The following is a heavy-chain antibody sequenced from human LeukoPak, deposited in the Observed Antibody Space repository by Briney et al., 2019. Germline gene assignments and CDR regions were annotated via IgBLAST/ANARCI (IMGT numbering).Heavy chain of an antibody. Sequence: GGSLRLSCSASGFTFSSYAMHWVRQAPGKGLEYVSAISSNGGSTYYADSVKGRFTISRDNSKNTLYLQMNSLRAEDTAVYYCARDRVYYYDSSGYYPDAFDIWGQGTMVTVSS. CDR3: ARDRVYYYDSSGYYPDAFDI. V-gene: IGHV3-64*04. CDR1: GFTFSSYA. CDR2: ISSNGGST. D-gene: IGHD3-22*01. J-gene: IGHJ3*02.